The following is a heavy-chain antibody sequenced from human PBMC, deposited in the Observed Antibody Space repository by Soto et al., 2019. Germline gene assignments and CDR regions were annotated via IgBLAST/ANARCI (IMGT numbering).Heavy chain of an antibody. CDR1: GGYFNDNY. J-gene: IGHJ5*02. V-gene: IGHV4-34*01. CDR2: ISRSGTT. D-gene: IGHD3-10*01. Sequence: QVQLQQWGAGLLKPSETLSLSCAVYGGYFNDNYYTWFRQPPGKGLEWIGEISRSGTTKYIPTLKSRASISFDTSKTQVSLKVTYVTAADTAVYYCATSLWFGTQVELWGQGALVTVSS. CDR3: ATSLWFGTQVEL.